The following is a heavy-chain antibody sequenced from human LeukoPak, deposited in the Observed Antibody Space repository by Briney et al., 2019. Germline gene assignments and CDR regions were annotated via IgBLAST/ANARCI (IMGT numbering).Heavy chain of an antibody. J-gene: IGHJ6*02. D-gene: IGHD5-12*01. CDR3: AKDMARYSGYDFYGMDV. CDR1: GFTFRSYA. V-gene: IGHV3-23*01. CDR2: ISESGVGT. Sequence: GGSLRLSCVASGFTFRSYAMNWVRQAPGKGLEWVSGISESGVGTNYADSVKGRFTTSRDNSKNTLYLQMNSLRAEDTAVYYCAKDMARYSGYDFYGMDVWGQGTTVTVSS.